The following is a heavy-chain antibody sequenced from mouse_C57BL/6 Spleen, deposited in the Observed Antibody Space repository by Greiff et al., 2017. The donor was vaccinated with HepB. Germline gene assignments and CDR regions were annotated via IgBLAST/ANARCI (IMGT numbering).Heavy chain of an antibody. D-gene: IGHD1-1*01. CDR1: GYTFTSYG. J-gene: IGHJ2*01. CDR2: IYPRSGNT. Sequence: QVQLKESGAELARPGASVKLSCKASGYTFTSYGISWVKQRTGQGLEWIGEIYPRSGNTYYNEKFKGKATLTADKSSSTAYMELRSLTSEDSAVYFCARGHYGSSFLYFDYWGQGTTLTVSS. V-gene: IGHV1-81*01. CDR3: ARGHYGSSFLYFDY.